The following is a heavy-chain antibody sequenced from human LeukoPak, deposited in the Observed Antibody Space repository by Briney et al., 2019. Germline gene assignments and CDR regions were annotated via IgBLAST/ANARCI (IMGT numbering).Heavy chain of an antibody. CDR2: ISAYIGNT. CDR3: ARALHCSGGSCYFTADYYYYYMDV. Sequence: ASVKVPCKASGYTFTSYGISWVRQAPGHGLEWMGWISAYIGNTNYAQKRQGRVTMTTDASTSSVYMELRSLRSDDTAVYYCARALHCSGGSCYFTADYYYYYMDVWGKGTTVTVSS. D-gene: IGHD2-15*01. J-gene: IGHJ6*03. V-gene: IGHV1-18*01. CDR1: GYTFTSYG.